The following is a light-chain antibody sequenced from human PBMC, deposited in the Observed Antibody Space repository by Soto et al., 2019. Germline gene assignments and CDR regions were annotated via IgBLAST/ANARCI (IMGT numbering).Light chain of an antibody. J-gene: IGKJ2*01. Sequence: ETLLTQSPATLSVSPGERATLSCRASQSVRDNLAWYQQKPGQAPRLLIYGASTLAPGIPDRFSGSGFGTEFSLTIRSLQSEDFAVYYCQQHNDWPPSTFGQGTKLEIK. CDR1: QSVRDN. CDR2: GAS. V-gene: IGKV3-15*01. CDR3: QQHNDWPPST.